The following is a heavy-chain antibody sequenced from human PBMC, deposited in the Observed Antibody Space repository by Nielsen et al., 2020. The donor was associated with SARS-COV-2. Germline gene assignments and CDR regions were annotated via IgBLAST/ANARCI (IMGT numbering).Heavy chain of an antibody. D-gene: IGHD3-10*01. Sequence: SLKISCAASGFTFSSYAMHWVRQAPGKGLEWVAVISYDGSNKYYADSVKGRFTISRDNSKNTLYLQMNSLRAEDTAVYYCAKDGAYYYGSGSYLTKRFDYWGQGTLVTVSS. J-gene: IGHJ4*02. V-gene: IGHV3-30*04. CDR3: AKDGAYYYGSGSYLTKRFDY. CDR1: GFTFSSYA. CDR2: ISYDGSNK.